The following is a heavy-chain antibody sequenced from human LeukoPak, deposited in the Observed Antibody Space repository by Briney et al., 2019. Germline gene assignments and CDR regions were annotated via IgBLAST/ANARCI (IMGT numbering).Heavy chain of an antibody. J-gene: IGHJ4*02. V-gene: IGHV3-23*01. CDR2: VTGRGDT. Sequence: GGSLRLSCAASGFTFNNYAMTWVRQAPGKELEWVSTVTGRGDTYYADSVRGRFDISRDNSQHTVYLRMNSLRADGTAVYYCAKGNDLAQWVVFESWGQGTLVTVSS. CDR3: AKGNDLAQWVVFES. CDR1: GFTFNNYA. D-gene: IGHD6-19*01.